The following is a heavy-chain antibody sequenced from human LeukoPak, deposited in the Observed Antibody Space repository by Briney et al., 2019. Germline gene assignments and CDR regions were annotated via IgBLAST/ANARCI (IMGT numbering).Heavy chain of an antibody. CDR3: ARAAANFNWFDP. CDR2: INHSGST. J-gene: IGHJ5*02. CDR1: GGSFSDYY. D-gene: IGHD1-1*01. Sequence: PSETLSLTSAVYGGSFSDYYWSWIRQPPGKGLEWIGEINHSGSTNYNPSLKSRVTVSVDTSKNQFSLKVSSVTAADTAVYYCARAAANFNWFDPWGQGTLVTVSS. V-gene: IGHV4-34*01.